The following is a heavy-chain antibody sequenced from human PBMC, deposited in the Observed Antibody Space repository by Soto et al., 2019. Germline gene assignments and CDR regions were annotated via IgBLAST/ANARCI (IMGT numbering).Heavy chain of an antibody. Sequence: PGGSLRLSCAASGFTFSSYGMHWVRQTPGKGLEWLAIIWYDGSNKFHADSVKGRFTISRDNSQNTLYLEMNSLRAEDSAVYYCVREAGDEYGEGTRGDYYYGMDAWGQGTTVTVSS. V-gene: IGHV3-33*01. CDR2: IWYDGSNK. CDR1: GFTFSSYG. J-gene: IGHJ6*02. D-gene: IGHD4-17*01. CDR3: VREAGDEYGEGTRGDYYYGMDA.